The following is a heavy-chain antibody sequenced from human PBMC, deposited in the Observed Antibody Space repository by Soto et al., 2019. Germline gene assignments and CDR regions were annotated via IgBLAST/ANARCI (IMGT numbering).Heavy chain of an antibody. J-gene: IGHJ6*02. CDR1: GFTFSSYG. CDR3: AREHIVAEGDYYYYGMDV. V-gene: IGHV3-30*03. Sequence: PGGSLRLSCAASGFTFSSYGMHWVRQAPGKGLEWVAVISYDGSNKYYADSVKGRFTISRDNSKNTLYLQMNSLRAEDTAVYYCAREHIVAEGDYYYYGMDVWGQGTTVTVSS. CDR2: ISYDGSNK. D-gene: IGHD6-13*01.